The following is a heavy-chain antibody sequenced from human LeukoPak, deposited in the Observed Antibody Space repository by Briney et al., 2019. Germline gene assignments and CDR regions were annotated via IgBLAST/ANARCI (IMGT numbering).Heavy chain of an antibody. CDR1: GFTFSNYA. CDR2: ISSSGGST. Sequence: GGSLRLSCAASGFTFSNYAMSWVRQAPGKGLEWVTAISSSGGSTYYADSVKGRFTISRDNSKNTLYLQLNSLRAEDTAIYYCAKGGYCTNRVCYSNTYFDYWGQGTLVTVSS. D-gene: IGHD2-8*01. V-gene: IGHV3-23*01. J-gene: IGHJ4*02. CDR3: AKGGYCTNRVCYSNTYFDY.